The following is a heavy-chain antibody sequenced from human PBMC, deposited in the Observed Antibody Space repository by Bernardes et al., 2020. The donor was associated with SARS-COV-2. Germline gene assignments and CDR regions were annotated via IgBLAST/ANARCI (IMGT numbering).Heavy chain of an antibody. CDR3: AKGEAGDSSGYYDLVYYYGMDV. CDR1: GFTFSSYA. CDR2: ISGSGGST. V-gene: IGHV3-23*01. D-gene: IGHD3-22*01. Sequence: GGSLRLSCAASGFTFSSYAMSWVRQAPGKGLEWVSAISGSGGSTYYADSVKGRFTISRDNSKNTLYLQMNSLRAEDTAVYYCAKGEAGDSSGYYDLVYYYGMDVWGQGTTVTVSS. J-gene: IGHJ6*02.